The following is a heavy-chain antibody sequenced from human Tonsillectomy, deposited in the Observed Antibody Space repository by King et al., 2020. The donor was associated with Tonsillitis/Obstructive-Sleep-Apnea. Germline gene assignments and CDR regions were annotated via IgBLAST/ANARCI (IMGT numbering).Heavy chain of an antibody. V-gene: IGHV3-30*03. J-gene: IGHJ4*02. CDR3: AREDYESSGCLLDY. CDR1: GFTFSSYG. Sequence: VQLVESGGGVVQPGRSLRLSCAASGFTFSSYGMHGVRQAPGKGLEWVAVISYDGSIKFYADSVKGRFTISRDNSKNTLYLQVNSLRAEDTAVYYCAREDYESSGCLLDYWGQGTLVTVAS. D-gene: IGHD3-22*01. CDR2: ISYDGSIK.